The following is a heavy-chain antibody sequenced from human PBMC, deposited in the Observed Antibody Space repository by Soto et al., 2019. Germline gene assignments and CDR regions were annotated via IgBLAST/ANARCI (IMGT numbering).Heavy chain of an antibody. CDR1: GFTFSSYG. D-gene: IGHD4-17*01. CDR2: ISYDGSNK. CDR3: AKDRYDYGDYEVDY. V-gene: IGHV3-30*18. Sequence: GGSLRLSCAASGFTFSSYGMHWVRRAPGKGLEWVAVISYDGSNKYYADSVKGRFTISRDNSKNTLYLQMNSLRAEDTAVYYCAKDRYDYGDYEVDYWGQGTLVTVSS. J-gene: IGHJ4*02.